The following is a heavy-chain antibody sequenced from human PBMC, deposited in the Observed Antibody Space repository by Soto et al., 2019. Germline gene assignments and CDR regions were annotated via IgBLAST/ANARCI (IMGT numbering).Heavy chain of an antibody. Sequence: LRLSCAASGFTVNSDYMSWVRQAPGRGLEWVSIIYSGGTTDYADSVQGRFTISRDNSKNTLYLQMNSLTDEDTAVYYCARAYCGGDCYFGYLYYWGQGTLVTVSS. CDR3: ARAYCGGDCYFGYLYY. D-gene: IGHD2-21*02. CDR2: IYSGGTT. CDR1: GFTVNSDY. V-gene: IGHV3-53*01. J-gene: IGHJ4*02.